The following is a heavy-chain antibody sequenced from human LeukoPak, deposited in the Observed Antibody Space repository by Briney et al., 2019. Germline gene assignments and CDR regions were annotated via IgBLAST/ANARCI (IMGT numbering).Heavy chain of an antibody. CDR2: ISGSGGST. CDR1: GFTFSSYA. J-gene: IGHJ4*02. Sequence: PGGSLRLSCAASGFTFSSYAMSWVRQAPGKGLEWVSAISGSGGSTYYADSVKGRFTISRDNSKSTLYLQMNSLRAEDTAVYYCAKDFGRNLGGPGYWGRGTLVIVSS. V-gene: IGHV3-23*01. D-gene: IGHD3-10*01. CDR3: AKDFGRNLGGPGY.